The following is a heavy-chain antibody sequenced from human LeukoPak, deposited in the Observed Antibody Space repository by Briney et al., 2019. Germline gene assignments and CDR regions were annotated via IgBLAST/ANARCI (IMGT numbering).Heavy chain of an antibody. CDR2: IYYSGST. D-gene: IGHD4-23*01. V-gene: IGHV4-61*08. Sequence: TASETLSLTCAVSGGSISSGGYSWSWIRQPPGKGLEWIGYIYYSGSTNYNPSLKSRVTISVDTSKNQFSLKLNSVTAADTAVHYCARITYGDNHFDIWGQGTMVTVSS. J-gene: IGHJ3*02. CDR3: ARITYGDNHFDI. CDR1: GGSISSGGYS.